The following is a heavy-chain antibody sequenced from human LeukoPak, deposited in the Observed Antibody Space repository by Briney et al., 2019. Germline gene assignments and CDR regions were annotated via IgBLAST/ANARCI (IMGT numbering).Heavy chain of an antibody. V-gene: IGHV1-2*02. CDR3: ARGQLHSTSWYDY. CDR2: INPNTGAT. Sequence: GASVKFSCRTSGYTFTAYFMHWVRQAPGQGLEWMGWINPNTGATKYAQKFQGRVSMTRDTSITTAYMDLSRLTSDDTATYYCARGQLHSTSWYDYWGQGTLVTVSS. D-gene: IGHD6-13*01. J-gene: IGHJ4*02. CDR1: GYTFTAYF.